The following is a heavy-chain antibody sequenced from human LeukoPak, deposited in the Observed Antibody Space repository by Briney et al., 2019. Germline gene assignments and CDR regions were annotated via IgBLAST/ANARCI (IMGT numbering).Heavy chain of an antibody. J-gene: IGHJ6*02. CDR3: VKDIGAVPNYGMDV. Sequence: GGSLRLSCAASGFTFSSFAMSWVRQAPGKGLEWVSGISVSGGSTYYAASVKGRFTISRDNSKNTLYLQLKSLRAEDTAMYYCVKDIGAVPNYGMDVWGQGTTVTVSS. CDR2: ISVSGGST. V-gene: IGHV3-23*01. D-gene: IGHD1-26*01. CDR1: GFTFSSFA.